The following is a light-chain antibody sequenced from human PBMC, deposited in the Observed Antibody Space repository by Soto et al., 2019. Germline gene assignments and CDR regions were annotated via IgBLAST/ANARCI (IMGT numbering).Light chain of an antibody. V-gene: IGLV2-14*01. J-gene: IGLJ1*01. Sequence: QSALTQPASVSGSPGQSITISCTGTSSDVGGYNYVSWYQQRPGKAPKLMIYGVTNRPSGVSSRFSGSRSGNTASLTISGLQAEDEAEYFYTSYTSSSTFVFGTGTKLTVL. CDR3: TSYTSSSTFV. CDR2: GVT. CDR1: SSDVGGYNY.